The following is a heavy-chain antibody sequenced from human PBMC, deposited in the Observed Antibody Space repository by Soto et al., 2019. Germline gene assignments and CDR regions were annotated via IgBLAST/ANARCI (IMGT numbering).Heavy chain of an antibody. Sequence: QVQLVESGGGVVQPGRSVRLSCTGSGFTFSNNGMHWVRQAPGKGLEWVAFMSYDGSEKFYGDSVKGRFTISRDNSERTLYLHMSSLRGDDTAVYYCAIVRVKDSSLDYWGQGTLVTVSS. J-gene: IGHJ4*02. CDR3: AIVRVKDSSLDY. D-gene: IGHD3-10*02. CDR2: MSYDGSEK. V-gene: IGHV3-30*03. CDR1: GFTFSNNG.